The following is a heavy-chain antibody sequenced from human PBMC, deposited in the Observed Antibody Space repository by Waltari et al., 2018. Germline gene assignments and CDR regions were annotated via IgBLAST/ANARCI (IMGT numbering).Heavy chain of an antibody. CDR1: GGSISSSSYY. CDR2: IYYSGST. J-gene: IGHJ4*02. D-gene: IGHD6-6*01. V-gene: IGHV4-39*07. Sequence: QLQLQESGPGLAKPSATLSLTCTVSGGSISSSSYYWGWIRQPPGKGLEWIGSIYYSGSTYYTPPVKSRVTISGDTSNNQFSLTLSAVTAADTAVYYCAGEKQRVSHWGQGTLVTVSS. CDR3: AGEKQRVSH.